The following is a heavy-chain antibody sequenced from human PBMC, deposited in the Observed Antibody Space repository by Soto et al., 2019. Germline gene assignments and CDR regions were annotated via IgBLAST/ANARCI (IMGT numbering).Heavy chain of an antibody. CDR1: GYSFTSYW. Sequence: GESLKISCKGSGYSFTSYWIGWVRQMPGKGLEWMGIIYHGDSDTRYSPSFQGQVTISADKSISTAYLQWSSLKASDTAMYYCARVNRYCSSTSCYGGGTFDYWGQGTLVTVSS. J-gene: IGHJ4*02. D-gene: IGHD2-2*01. V-gene: IGHV5-51*01. CDR3: ARVNRYCSSTSCYGGGTFDY. CDR2: IYHGDSDT.